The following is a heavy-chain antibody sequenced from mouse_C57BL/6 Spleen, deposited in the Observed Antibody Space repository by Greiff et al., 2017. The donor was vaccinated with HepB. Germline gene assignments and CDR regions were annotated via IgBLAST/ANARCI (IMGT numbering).Heavy chain of an antibody. CDR3: ARRGLRRVFDY. V-gene: IGHV1-69*01. CDR2: IDPSDSYT. D-gene: IGHD2-2*01. CDR1: GYTFTSYW. J-gene: IGHJ2*01. Sequence: QVQLKQPGAELVMPGASVKLSCKASGYTFTSYWMHWVKQRPGQGLEWIGEIDPSDSYTNYNQKFKGKSTLTVDKSSSTAYMQLSSLTSEDSAVYYCARRGLRRVFDYWGQGTTLTVSS.